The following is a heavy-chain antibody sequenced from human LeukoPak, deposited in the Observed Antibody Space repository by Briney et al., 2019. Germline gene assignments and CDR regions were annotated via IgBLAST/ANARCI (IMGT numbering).Heavy chain of an antibody. CDR3: ARDVPGHLGGLDY. V-gene: IGHV3-74*01. CDR1: GFTLISYL. CDR2: ITSDGSIT. J-gene: IGHJ4*02. D-gene: IGHD3-10*02. Sequence: GGCLRLSRAPSGFTLISYLMHWVGQAPGKGVAWVSRITSDGSITTYADFVKGPFTISRDNAQNMVYLEMNRLRAEDTAVYCSARDVPGHLGGLDYWGQGTLVTVSS.